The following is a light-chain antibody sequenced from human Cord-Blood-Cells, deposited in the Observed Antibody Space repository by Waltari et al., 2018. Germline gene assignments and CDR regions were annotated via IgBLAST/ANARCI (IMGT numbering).Light chain of an antibody. CDR2: WAS. CDR3: QQYYSTPHT. V-gene: IGKV4-1*01. J-gene: IGKJ2*01. CDR1: QSVLYSSHNKNS. Sequence: DIVMTQSPDSLAVSLGERVTINCKSSQSVLYSSHNKNSLAWYQQKPGQPPKLLIYWASTRESGVPDRFSGSGSGTDFTLTISSLQAEDVAVYYCQQYYSTPHTFGQGTKLEIK.